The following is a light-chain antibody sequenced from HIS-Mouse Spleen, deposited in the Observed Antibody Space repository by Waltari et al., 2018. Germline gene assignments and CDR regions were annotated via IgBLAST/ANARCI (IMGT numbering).Light chain of an antibody. CDR2: DAS. Sequence: EIVLTQSPATLSLSPGERATLSCRASQSVSSYLAWYQQKPGQAPRLLIYDASKRDTGIPARFSGSGSGTDFTLTISSLEPEDFAVYYCQQRSNWPLYTFGQGTKLEIK. CDR3: QQRSNWPLYT. CDR1: QSVSSY. J-gene: IGKJ2*01. V-gene: IGKV3-11*01.